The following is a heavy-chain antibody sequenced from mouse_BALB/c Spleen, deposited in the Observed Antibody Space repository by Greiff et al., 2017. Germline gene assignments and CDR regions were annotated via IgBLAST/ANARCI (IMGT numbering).Heavy chain of an antibody. J-gene: IGHJ1*01. CDR3: ARYGDGYYWYFDV. V-gene: IGHV1-80*01. CDR2: IYPGDGDT. D-gene: IGHD2-3*01. CDR1: GYAFSSYW. Sequence: VQLQQSGAELVRPGSSVKISCKASGYAFSSYWMNWVKQRPGQGLEWIGQIYPGDGDTNYNGKFKGKATLTADKSSSTAYMQLSSLTSEDSAVYFCARYGDGYYWYFDVWGAGTTVTVSS.